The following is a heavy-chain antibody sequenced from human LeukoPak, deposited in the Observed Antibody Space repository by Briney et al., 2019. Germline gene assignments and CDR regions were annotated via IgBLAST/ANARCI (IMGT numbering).Heavy chain of an antibody. D-gene: IGHD6-19*01. CDR1: GGSISSDY. Sequence: SETLSLTCTVSGGSISSDYWSRIRQPPGKGLEWVGFFSYNVHRDYNPSLKSRVTISVDTSKNQFSLRLTSVTAADTAIYYCARVSVAGTGPDYWGQGTLVTVSS. J-gene: IGHJ4*02. CDR3: ARVSVAGTGPDY. CDR2: FSYNVHR. V-gene: IGHV4-59*01.